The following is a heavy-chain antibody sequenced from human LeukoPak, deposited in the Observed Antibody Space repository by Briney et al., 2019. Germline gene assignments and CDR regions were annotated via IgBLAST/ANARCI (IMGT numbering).Heavy chain of an antibody. V-gene: IGHV1-46*01. Sequence: ASVKVSCKASGYTFTRYYMRWVRQAPGQGLEWMGIINPSGGSTNYAQKFQGRVTITRDTSTSTVYMELSSLRSEDTAVYYCARAVGIVVVVVATLDYWGQGTLVTVSS. D-gene: IGHD2-15*01. CDR1: GYTFTRYY. J-gene: IGHJ4*02. CDR2: INPSGGST. CDR3: ARAVGIVVVVVATLDY.